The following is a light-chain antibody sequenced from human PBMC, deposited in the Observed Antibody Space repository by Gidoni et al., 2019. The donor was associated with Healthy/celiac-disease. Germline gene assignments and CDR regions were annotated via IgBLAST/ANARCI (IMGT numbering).Light chain of an antibody. Sequence: DIQMTQSPSSLSASVGDRVTITCRASQSISSYLNWYQQKPGKAPKLLIYAASSLQSGVPSRFSGSGSGTDFPLTIISLQPEDFATYYCQQSYSTPRPFGQGTKVEIK. CDR3: QQSYSTPRP. V-gene: IGKV1-39*01. CDR1: QSISSY. CDR2: AAS. J-gene: IGKJ1*01.